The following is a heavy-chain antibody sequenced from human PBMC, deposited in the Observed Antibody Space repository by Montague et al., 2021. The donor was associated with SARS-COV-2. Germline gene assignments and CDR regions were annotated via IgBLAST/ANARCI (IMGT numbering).Heavy chain of an antibody. D-gene: IGHD5-18*01. CDR1: GASVSSGPHY. V-gene: IGHV4-61*01. Sequence: SETLSLTCTVSGASVSSGPHYWIWIRQPPGRGLEFIGYIYYSGRSNYXPSLKSRVTISVDTSTNQVSLKVSSATAADSAVYFCARGAGYSYGVDYWGQGTLVTVSS. J-gene: IGHJ4*02. CDR2: IYYSGRS. CDR3: ARGAGYSYGVDY.